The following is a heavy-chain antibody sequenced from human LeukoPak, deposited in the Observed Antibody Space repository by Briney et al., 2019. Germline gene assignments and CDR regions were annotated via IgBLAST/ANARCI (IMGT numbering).Heavy chain of an antibody. Sequence: PGGSLRLSCAASGFTFSSYSMNWVRQAPGKGLVWVSRINTDGSGSSTSYADSVKGRFTISRDNAKNTLYLQMNSLRAEDTAVYYCARVAVPQPRYYFDYWGQGTLVTVSS. CDR2: INTDGSGSST. CDR3: ARVAVPQPRYYFDY. D-gene: IGHD5-18*01. CDR1: GFTFSSYS. J-gene: IGHJ4*02. V-gene: IGHV3-74*01.